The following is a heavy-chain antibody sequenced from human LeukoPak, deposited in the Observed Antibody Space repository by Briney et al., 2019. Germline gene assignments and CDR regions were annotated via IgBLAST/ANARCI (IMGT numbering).Heavy chain of an antibody. Sequence: PSETLSLTCAVYGGSFSGYYWSWIRQPPGKGLEWIGTIYYSGTTYYNPSLKSRVTISLDTSKNQFSLKLSSVTAADTAIYYCARDFSSSSTVYYYYYMDVWGKGTTVTVSS. V-gene: IGHV4-34*01. J-gene: IGHJ6*03. CDR1: GGSFSGYY. D-gene: IGHD6-6*01. CDR3: ARDFSSSSTVYYYYYMDV. CDR2: IYYSGTT.